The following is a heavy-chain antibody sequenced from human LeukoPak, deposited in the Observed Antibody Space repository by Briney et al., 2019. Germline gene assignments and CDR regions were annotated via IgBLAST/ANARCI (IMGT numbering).Heavy chain of an antibody. V-gene: IGHV3-48*03. J-gene: IGHJ6*03. CDR1: GFTFSSFE. CDR3: ARVLRYCSGGNCYSGGLGYMDV. Sequence: GGSLRLSCAASGFTFSSFEMKWVRQAPGKGLEWVSYISSGGSTIYYADSVKGRFTISRDNAKNSLFLQMNSLRAEDTAVYYCARVLRYCSGGNCYSGGLGYMDVWGKGTTVTISS. CDR2: ISSGGSTI. D-gene: IGHD2-15*01.